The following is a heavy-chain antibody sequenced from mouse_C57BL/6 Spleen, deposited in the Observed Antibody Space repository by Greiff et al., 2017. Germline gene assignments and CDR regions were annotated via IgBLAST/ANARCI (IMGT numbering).Heavy chain of an antibody. J-gene: IGHJ2*01. CDR3: TRDGDVGFDY. D-gene: IGHD2-3*01. V-gene: IGHV5-9-1*02. CDR2: ISSGGDYI. CDR1: GFTFSSYA. Sequence: EVKLMESGEGLVKPGGSLKLSCAASGFTFSSYAMSWVRQTPEKRLEWVAYISSGGDYIYYADTVKGRFTISRDNARNTLYLQMSSLKSEDTAMYYCTRDGDVGFDYWGQGTTLTVSS.